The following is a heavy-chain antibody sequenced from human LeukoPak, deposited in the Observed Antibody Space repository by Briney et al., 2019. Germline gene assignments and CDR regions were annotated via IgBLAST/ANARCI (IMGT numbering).Heavy chain of an antibody. V-gene: IGHV3-30*18. CDR2: ISYDGSNK. CDR1: GFTFSNYG. Sequence: GGSLRLSCAGSGFTFSNYGMHWVRQAPGKGLEWVAVISYDGSNKYYVDSVKGRFTISRDNSKNTLYLEMNSLRAEDTAVYYCAKNSPPWGSESYYNPVYWGQGTLVTVSA. CDR3: AKNSPPWGSESYYNPVY. D-gene: IGHD3-10*01. J-gene: IGHJ4*02.